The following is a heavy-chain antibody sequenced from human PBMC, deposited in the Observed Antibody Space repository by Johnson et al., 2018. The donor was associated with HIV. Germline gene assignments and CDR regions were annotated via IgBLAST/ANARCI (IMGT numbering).Heavy chain of an antibody. D-gene: IGHD5-24*01. CDR1: GFTFNTYG. CDR2: ISYDGSNK. J-gene: IGHJ3*02. V-gene: IGHV3-30*18. Sequence: QEQLVESGGGVVQPGGSLRLSCAASGFTFNTYGMDWVRQAPGKGLEWVAVISYDGSNKYYADSVKGRFTISRDNSKNALYLRMNSLRAEDMAVYYCAKERGKRWLHPRDAFDIWGQGTMVTVSS. CDR3: AKERGKRWLHPRDAFDI.